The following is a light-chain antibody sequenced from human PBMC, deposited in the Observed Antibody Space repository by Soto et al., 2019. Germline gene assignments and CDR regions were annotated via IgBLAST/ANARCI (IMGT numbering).Light chain of an antibody. J-gene: IGLJ1*01. CDR2: EVS. CDR3: SSYTSSSNSSV. CDR1: SSDVGGYNY. Sequence: QSVQAHPASVSGSPGHAITISCTGTSSDVGGYNYVSWYQQHPGKAPKLMIYEVSNRPSGVSNRFSGSKSGNTASLTISGLHAEDDADYYCSSYTSSSNSSVFGTGTKVTVL. V-gene: IGLV2-14*01.